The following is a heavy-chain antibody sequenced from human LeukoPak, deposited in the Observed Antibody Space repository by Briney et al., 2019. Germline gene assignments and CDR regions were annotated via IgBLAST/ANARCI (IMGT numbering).Heavy chain of an antibody. CDR3: ARRVDYSYDY. D-gene: IGHD4-11*01. CDR2: ISSNGGST. J-gene: IGHJ4*02. CDR1: GFTFSSYG. V-gene: IGHV3-64*01. Sequence: QPGGSLRLSCAASGFTFSSYGMHWVRQAPGKGLEYVSAISSNGGSTYYANSVKGRSTISRDNSKNTLYLQMGSLRAEDMAVYYCARRVDYSYDYWGQGTLVTVSS.